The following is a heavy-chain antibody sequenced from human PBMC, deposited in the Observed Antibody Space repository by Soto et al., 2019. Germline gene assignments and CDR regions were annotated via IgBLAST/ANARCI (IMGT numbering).Heavy chain of an antibody. CDR1: GDSISSSNW. D-gene: IGHD1-1*01. J-gene: IGHJ4*02. V-gene: IGHV4-4*02. CDR3: ARLDGFGY. Sequence: QVQLQESGPGLVKPSGTLSLTCAVSGDSISSSNWWSWVRQPPGKGLEWIGELYHSGNTNYNPSLKGRFTISVDKSKNQFSLKLTSVTAADTAVYYCARLDGFGYWGQGTLVTVSS. CDR2: LYHSGNT.